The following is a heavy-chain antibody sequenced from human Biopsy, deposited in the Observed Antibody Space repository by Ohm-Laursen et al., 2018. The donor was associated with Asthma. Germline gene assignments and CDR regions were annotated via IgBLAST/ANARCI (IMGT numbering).Heavy chain of an antibody. Sequence: SLRLSCAASGFTFSSFGIHWVRQAPGKGLEWVAVISYDGSTKYSADSVKGRFIVSRDISKNILSLQMNSLRPEDTAVYYCARDVVWFREVGGMDVWSQGTTVTVSS. CDR1: GFTFSSFG. J-gene: IGHJ6*02. V-gene: IGHV3-30*03. CDR2: ISYDGSTK. CDR3: ARDVVWFREVGGMDV. D-gene: IGHD3-10*01.